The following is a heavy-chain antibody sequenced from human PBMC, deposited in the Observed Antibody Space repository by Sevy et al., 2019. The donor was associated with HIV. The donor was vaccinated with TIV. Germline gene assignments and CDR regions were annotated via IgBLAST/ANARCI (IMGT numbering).Heavy chain of an antibody. Sequence: GGSLRLSCAASGFTVTFNSMSWVRQAPGRGLVWVSVIYVGRNTYYADSVKGRFTIFRDSFKDTVDLQMDSLRPEDSGVYYWVRERAWIDHWGQGTLGTVSS. CDR2: IYVGRNT. CDR3: VRERAWIDH. V-gene: IGHV3-53*01. D-gene: IGHD3-3*01. J-gene: IGHJ4*02. CDR1: GFTVTFNS.